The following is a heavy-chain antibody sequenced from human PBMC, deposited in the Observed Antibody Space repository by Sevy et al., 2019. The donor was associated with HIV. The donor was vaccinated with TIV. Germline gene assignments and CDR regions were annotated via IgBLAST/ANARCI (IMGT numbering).Heavy chain of an antibody. V-gene: IGHV4-39*01. Sequence: SETLSLTCTVSGGSISSSSYYWGWIRQPPGKGLEWIGSIYYSGSTYYNPSLKSRVTISVDTSKNQFSLKLSSVTAADTAVYYCARTEWLSTFDYWGQGTLVTVSS. CDR2: IYYSGST. CDR1: GGSISSSSYY. J-gene: IGHJ4*02. D-gene: IGHD3-3*01. CDR3: ARTEWLSTFDY.